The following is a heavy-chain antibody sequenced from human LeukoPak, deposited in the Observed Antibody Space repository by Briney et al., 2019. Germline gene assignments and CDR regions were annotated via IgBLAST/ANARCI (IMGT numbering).Heavy chain of an antibody. Sequence: ASVKVSCKASGYTFTQNYIHWVRQAPGQGLEWMGWINPDGGGTRYPQKFQGRVTMTRDTSITTAYMELYSLRSDHTAVYFCATDSVVVSNSMIAFDIWGQGTMVTVSS. CDR2: INPDGGGT. J-gene: IGHJ3*02. CDR1: GYTFTQNY. CDR3: ATDSVVVSNSMIAFDI. V-gene: IGHV1-2*02. D-gene: IGHD2-2*01.